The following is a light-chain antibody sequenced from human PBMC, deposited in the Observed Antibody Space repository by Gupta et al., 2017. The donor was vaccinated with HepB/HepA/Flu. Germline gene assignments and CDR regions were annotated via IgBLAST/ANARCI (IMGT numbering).Light chain of an antibody. Sequence: DIVMTQSPDSLAVSLGERATINCKSSQSVLFSSNNKNYLAWYQQKPGQPPKLLIYWASTRESGVPDRFSGSGSGTDFTLTISSLQTDDVAVYYCQQYFSIPFTFGPGTKVDIK. CDR2: WAS. V-gene: IGKV4-1*01. CDR3: QQYFSIPFT. CDR1: QSVLFSSNNKNY. J-gene: IGKJ3*01.